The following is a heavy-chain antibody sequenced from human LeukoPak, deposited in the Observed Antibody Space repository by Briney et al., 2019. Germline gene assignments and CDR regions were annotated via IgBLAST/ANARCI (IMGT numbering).Heavy chain of an antibody. V-gene: IGHV3-33*01. CDR1: GFTFSYYG. J-gene: IGHJ4*02. D-gene: IGHD6-6*01. CDR3: ARVHFSSSPYFDS. Sequence: GRSLRLSCEASGFTFSYYGMHWVRQAPGKGLEWVAVIWYDGSNKYYADSVKGRFTISRDNSKNTLYLQMNSLRAEDTAVYYCARVHFSSSPYFDSWGQGTLVTVSS. CDR2: IWYDGSNK.